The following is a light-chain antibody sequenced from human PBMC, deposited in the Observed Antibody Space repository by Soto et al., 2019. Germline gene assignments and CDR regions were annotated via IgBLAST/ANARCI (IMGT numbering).Light chain of an antibody. V-gene: IGKV3-11*01. J-gene: IGKJ4*01. CDR3: QQRSNWPPVLT. CDR1: QSVSSH. CDR2: GAS. Sequence: EFVLTQSPASLSLSPGERATLSCRASQSVSSHLAWFQQRPGQAPRLLIYGASNRATGIPARFGGSGSGTNFTLTISSLEPEDFAVYYCQQRSNWPPVLTFGGGTKVEIK.